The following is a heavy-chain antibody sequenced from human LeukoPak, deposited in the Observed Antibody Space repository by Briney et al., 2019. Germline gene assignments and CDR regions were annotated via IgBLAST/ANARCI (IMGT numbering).Heavy chain of an antibody. J-gene: IGHJ4*02. CDR1: GYTFTSYG. CDR2: ISAYNGNT. CDR3: AREGAGYYYDSSGYYDY. Sequence: ASVKVSCKASGYTFTSYGISWVRQAPGQGLEWMGWISAYNGNTNYAQKLQGRVTMTTDTSTSTAYMELRSLRSDDTAVYYCAREGAGYYYDSSGYYDYWGQGTLVTVSS. V-gene: IGHV1-18*01. D-gene: IGHD3-22*01.